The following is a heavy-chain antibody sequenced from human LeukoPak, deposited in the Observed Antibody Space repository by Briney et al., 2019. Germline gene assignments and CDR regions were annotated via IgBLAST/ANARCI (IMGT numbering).Heavy chain of an antibody. CDR3: ARDLGVSY. D-gene: IGHD2-8*01. Sequence: PGGSLRLSCAASGFTFSNYAMSWVRQAPGKGLEWVSLISSTSSHINYADSVKGRFTISRDNTKNSLYLQMSSLRAEDTAVYYCARDLGVSYWGQGTLVTVSS. CDR1: GFTFSNYA. CDR2: ISSTSSHI. J-gene: IGHJ4*02. V-gene: IGHV3-21*01.